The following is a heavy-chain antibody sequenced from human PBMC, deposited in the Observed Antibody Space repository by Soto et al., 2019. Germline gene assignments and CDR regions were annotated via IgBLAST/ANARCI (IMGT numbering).Heavy chain of an antibody. V-gene: IGHV3-11*06. CDR2: SSNSGSFT. J-gene: IGHJ4*02. CDR1: GFTFSDHY. D-gene: IGHD1-1*01. Sequence: GGSLRLSCAASGFTFSDHYMSWIRQAPGEGLEWIGYSSNSGSFTRYADSVKGRFSISRDNAKNSLFLQINSLRGDDTAIYYCVRSGDNYNLLDYWGQGTPVTVSS. CDR3: VRSGDNYNLLDY.